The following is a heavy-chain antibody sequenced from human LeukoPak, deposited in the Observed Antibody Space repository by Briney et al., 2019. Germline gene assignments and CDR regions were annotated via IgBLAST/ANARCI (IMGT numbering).Heavy chain of an antibody. CDR2: IYSGGST. Sequence: GGSLRLSCAASGFTVSSNYMSWVRQAPGKGLEWVSVIYSGGSTYYADSLKGRFTISRDNSKNTLYLQMNSLRGEDTAVYYCARVVWEEYYDSSDYHDGYYYYYMDVWGKGTTVTISS. CDR3: ARVVWEEYYDSSDYHDGYYYYYMDV. D-gene: IGHD3-22*01. J-gene: IGHJ6*03. V-gene: IGHV3-66*01. CDR1: GFTVSSNY.